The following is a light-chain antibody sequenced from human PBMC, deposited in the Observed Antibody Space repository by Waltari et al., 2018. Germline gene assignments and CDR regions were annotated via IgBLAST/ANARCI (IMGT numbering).Light chain of an antibody. Sequence: WYQQHPGKTPKLMIYEVSKLPSVVSNRFSGSKAGSTASLTIAGLQAEDETDYYCCSYAGSSTVVFGGGTKLTVL. CDR2: EVS. J-gene: IGLJ2*01. V-gene: IGLV2-23*02. CDR3: CSYAGSSTVV.